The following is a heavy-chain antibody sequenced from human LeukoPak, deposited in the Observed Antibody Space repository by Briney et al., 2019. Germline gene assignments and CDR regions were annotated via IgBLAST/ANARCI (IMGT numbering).Heavy chain of an antibody. V-gene: IGHV1-18*01. CDR2: ISAYNGNT. Sequence: ASVKVSCKASGYTFTSYGISWVRQAPGQGLEWMGWISAYNGNTNYAQKLQGRVTMTTDTSTSTAYMELRSLRSDDTAVYYCARDSWEYSSSWYRLDAFDIWGQGTMVTVSS. CDR3: ARDSWEYSSSWYRLDAFDI. D-gene: IGHD6-13*01. J-gene: IGHJ3*02. CDR1: GYTFTSYG.